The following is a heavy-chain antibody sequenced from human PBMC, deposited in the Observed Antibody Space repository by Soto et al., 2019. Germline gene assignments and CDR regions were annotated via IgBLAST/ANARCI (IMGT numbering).Heavy chain of an antibody. D-gene: IGHD2-21*02. Sequence: PGGSLRLSCAATGFTFSSYWVHWVRQAPGKGLVWVSRINSDGSTTNYADSVKGRFTISRDNAKNTLYLQMNSLRAEDTAVYYCARGGCNGDCCSAFAIWAQGTMVP. CDR3: ARGGCNGDCCSAFAI. CDR2: INSDGSTT. CDR1: GFTFSSYW. V-gene: IGHV3-74*01. J-gene: IGHJ3*02.